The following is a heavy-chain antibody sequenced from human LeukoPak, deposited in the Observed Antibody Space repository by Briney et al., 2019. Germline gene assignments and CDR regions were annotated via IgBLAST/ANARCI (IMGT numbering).Heavy chain of an antibody. D-gene: IGHD7-27*01. CDR2: IYTSGST. J-gene: IGHJ4*02. CDR1: GGSISRYY. V-gene: IGHV4-4*07. CDR3: ARGVTGGDFDY. Sequence: SDTLSLTCTVSGGSISRYYSSWIRQPAGKGREWIGRIYTSGSTNYNPTLKSRVTMSVDTSKNQFSLKLMAVTAADAAVYYCARGVTGGDFDYWGQGTLVTVSS.